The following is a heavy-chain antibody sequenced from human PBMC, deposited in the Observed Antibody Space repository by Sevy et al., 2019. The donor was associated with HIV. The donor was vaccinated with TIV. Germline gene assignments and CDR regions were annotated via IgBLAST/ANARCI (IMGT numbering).Heavy chain of an antibody. J-gene: IGHJ4*02. CDR3: AKDQQLWSLADY. D-gene: IGHD5-18*01. V-gene: IGHV3-23*01. CDR1: VLILKIYP. CDR2: ICGSGGRT. Sequence: GGSLTLFCALSVLILKIYPMICVRQSRGEAGEWVSAICGSGGRTYYADSVKGRFTISRDNSKNTLYLQMNSLRAEDTAVYYCAKDQQLWSLADYWGQGTLVTVSS.